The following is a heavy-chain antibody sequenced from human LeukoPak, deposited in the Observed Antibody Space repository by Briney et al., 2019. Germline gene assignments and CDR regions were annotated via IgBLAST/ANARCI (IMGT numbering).Heavy chain of an antibody. J-gene: IGHJ4*02. Sequence: PSETLSLTCTVSGGSISSYYWSWIRQPAGKGLEWIGHIYTSGSTNYNPSLKSRVTMSVDTSKNQFSLKLSSVTGADTAVYYCARDLLDSGSYLTVDYFDYWGQGTLVTVSS. V-gene: IGHV4-4*07. CDR3: ARDLLDSGSYLTVDYFDY. D-gene: IGHD1-26*01. CDR2: IYTSGST. CDR1: GGSISSYY.